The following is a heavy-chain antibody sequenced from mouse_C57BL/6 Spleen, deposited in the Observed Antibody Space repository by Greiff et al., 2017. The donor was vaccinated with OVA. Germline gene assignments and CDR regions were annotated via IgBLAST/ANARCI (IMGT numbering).Heavy chain of an antibody. V-gene: IGHV1-50*01. J-gene: IGHJ3*01. D-gene: IGHD1-2*01. CDR2: IDPSDSYT. Sequence: QVQLQQPGAELVKPGASVKLSCKASGYTFTSYWMQWVKQRPGQGLEWIGEIDPSDSYTNYNQKFKGKATLTVDTSSSTAYMQLSSLTSEDSAVYYCARTAGRVFAYWGQGTLVTVSA. CDR1: GYTFTSYW. CDR3: ARTAGRVFAY.